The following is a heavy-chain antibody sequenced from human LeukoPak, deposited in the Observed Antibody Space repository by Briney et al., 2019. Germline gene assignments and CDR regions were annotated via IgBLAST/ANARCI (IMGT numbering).Heavy chain of an antibody. CDR3: AKDRQGDYGDFDSPDY. CDR1: GFTFSNYG. V-gene: IGHV3-30*18. Sequence: GGSLRLSCAASGFTFSNYGMHWVRQAPGKGLEWVAVMSYDGGNKYYADSVKGRFSISRDNSKNTLYLQMNGLRTEDTAVYYCAKDRQGDYGDFDSPDYWGQGALVTVSS. CDR2: MSYDGGNK. D-gene: IGHD4-17*01. J-gene: IGHJ4*02.